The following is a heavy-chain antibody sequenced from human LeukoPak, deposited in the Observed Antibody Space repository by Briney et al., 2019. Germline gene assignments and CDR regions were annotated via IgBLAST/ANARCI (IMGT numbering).Heavy chain of an antibody. Sequence: GRSLRLSCASSGFTFGDFAMHWVRQAPGKGLEWVAGLGWNGGSIGYADSVKGRFTISRDNGKRSVYLQMNSLRDGDTAVYYCIRDRFGERTFEIWGQGTMVTASS. J-gene: IGHJ3*02. D-gene: IGHD3-10*01. CDR3: IRDRFGERTFEI. CDR2: LGWNGGSI. V-gene: IGHV3-9*01. CDR1: GFTFGDFA.